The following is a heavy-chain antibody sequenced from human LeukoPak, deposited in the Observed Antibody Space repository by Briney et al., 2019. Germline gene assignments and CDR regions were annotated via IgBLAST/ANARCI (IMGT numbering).Heavy chain of an antibody. D-gene: IGHD3-3*01. V-gene: IGHV3-23*01. CDR2: ISGSGGST. CDR1: GFTFSSYA. CDR3: AIRYYDFWSGYYSFDY. J-gene: IGHJ4*02. Sequence: GGSLRLSCAASGFTFSSYAMSWVRQAPGKGLEWVSAISGSGGSTYYADSVKGRSTISRDNSKNTLYLQMNSLRAEDTAVYYCAIRYYDFWSGYYSFDYWGQGTLVTVSS.